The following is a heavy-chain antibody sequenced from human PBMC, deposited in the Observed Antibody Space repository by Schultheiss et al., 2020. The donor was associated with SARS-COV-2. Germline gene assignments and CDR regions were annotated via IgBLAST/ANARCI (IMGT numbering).Heavy chain of an antibody. V-gene: IGHV3-30*07. J-gene: IGHJ4*02. D-gene: IGHD3-22*01. CDR3: ARPLDYDSSGYNLPLGY. Sequence: GESLKISCAASGFTFSNYAMHWVRQAPGKGLEWVAVISISIDGPRDYYADSVQGRFTISRDNAKNSLYLQMNSLRAEDTAVYYCARPLDYDSSGYNLPLGYWGQGTLVTVSS. CDR1: GFTFSNYA. CDR2: ISISIDGPRD.